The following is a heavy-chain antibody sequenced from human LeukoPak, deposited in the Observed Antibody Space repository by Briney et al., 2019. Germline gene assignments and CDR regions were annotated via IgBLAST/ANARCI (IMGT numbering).Heavy chain of an antibody. CDR2: IIPIFGTA. Sequence: SVKVSCKASGGTFSSYAISWVRQAPGQGLEWMGGIIPIFGTANYAQKFQGRVTITADKSTSTAYMELSSLRSEDTAVYYCARYDSSGYGNWFDPWGQGTLVTVSS. CDR1: GGTFSSYA. CDR3: ARYDSSGYGNWFDP. J-gene: IGHJ5*02. V-gene: IGHV1-69*06. D-gene: IGHD3-22*01.